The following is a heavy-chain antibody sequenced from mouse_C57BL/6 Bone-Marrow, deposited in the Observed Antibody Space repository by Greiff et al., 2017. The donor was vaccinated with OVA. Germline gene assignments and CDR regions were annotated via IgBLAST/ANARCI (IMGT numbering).Heavy chain of an antibody. V-gene: IGHV1-50*01. CDR1: GYTFTSYW. Sequence: QVQLQQPGAELVKPGASVKLSCKASGYTFTSYWMQWVKQRPGQGLEWIGEIDPADSYTNYNQKFKGKATLTVDTSSSTAYMQLSSLTSEDSAVYYCARSAYDYGSSYWYFDVWGTGTTVTVSS. J-gene: IGHJ1*03. CDR3: ARSAYDYGSSYWYFDV. D-gene: IGHD1-1*01. CDR2: IDPADSYT.